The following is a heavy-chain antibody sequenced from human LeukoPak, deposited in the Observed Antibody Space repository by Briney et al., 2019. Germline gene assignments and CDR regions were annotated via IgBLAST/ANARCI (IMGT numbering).Heavy chain of an antibody. CDR2: ISPNSGGT. CDR3: ARDRGDRKGFDI. V-gene: IGHV1-2*02. Sequence: ASVKVSCKASGYTFIGYYMHWVRQAPGQGLEWMGWISPNSGGTNYAQKFQGRVTMTRDTSITTAYMELSWLRSDDTAVYYCARDRGDRKGFDIWGQGTMATVSS. J-gene: IGHJ3*02. D-gene: IGHD3-10*01. CDR1: GYTFIGYY.